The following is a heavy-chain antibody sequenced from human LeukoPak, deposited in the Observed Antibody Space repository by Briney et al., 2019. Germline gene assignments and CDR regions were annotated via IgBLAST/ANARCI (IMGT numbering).Heavy chain of an antibody. D-gene: IGHD1-26*01. J-gene: IGHJ6*03. CDR1: GGSIRSSGYY. Sequence: SETLSLTCTVSGGSIRSSGYYWGWIRQPPGKGLEWIGSVSYTGSTYYNPSLKSRVTISVDTSKNQFSLKLSSVTAADTAVYYCARTGGSFYFYYYMDVCGKGTTVTVSS. CDR3: ARTGGSFYFYYYMDV. CDR2: VSYTGST. V-gene: IGHV4-39*07.